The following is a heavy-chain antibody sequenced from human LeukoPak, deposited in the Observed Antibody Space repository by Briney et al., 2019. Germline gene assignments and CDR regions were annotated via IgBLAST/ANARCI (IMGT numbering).Heavy chain of an antibody. CDR2: IYTSGST. J-gene: IGHJ4*02. V-gene: IGHV4-61*02. Sequence: SETLSLTCTVSGGSISSGSYYWSWIRQPAGKGLEWIGRIYTSGSTNYNPSLKSRVIISVDTSKNQFPLKLSSVTAADTAVYYCARARDDYYDSSEDYWGQGTLVTVSS. CDR1: GGSISSGSYY. D-gene: IGHD3-22*01. CDR3: ARARDDYYDSSEDY.